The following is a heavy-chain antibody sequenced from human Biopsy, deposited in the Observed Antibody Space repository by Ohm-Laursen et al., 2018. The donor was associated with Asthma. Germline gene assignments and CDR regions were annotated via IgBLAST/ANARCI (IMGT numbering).Heavy chain of an antibody. D-gene: IGHD3-3*02. Sequence: SLRLSCAASGFYFRDYFMTWMRQVPGKGLEWVANIKHDGTEKNHVDSLKGRFTISRDNAKNSLYLQMNSLRAEDTAVYYCARTFHFWSPYHAEHYQLWGQGTLVTVSS. J-gene: IGHJ1*01. CDR2: IKHDGTEK. CDR1: GFYFRDYF. V-gene: IGHV3-7*01. CDR3: ARTFHFWSPYHAEHYQL.